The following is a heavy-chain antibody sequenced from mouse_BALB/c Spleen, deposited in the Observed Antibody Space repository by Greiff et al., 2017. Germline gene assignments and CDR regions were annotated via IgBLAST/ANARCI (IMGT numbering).Heavy chain of an antibody. CDR3: ARYSDYDGFAY. D-gene: IGHD2-4*01. V-gene: IGHV5-17*02. J-gene: IGHJ3*01. CDR1: GFTFSSFG. Sequence: EVKLMDSGGGLVQPGGSRKLSCAASGFTFSSFGMHWVRQAPEKGLEWVAYISSGSSTIYYADTVKGRFTISRDNPKNTLFLQMTSLRSEDTAMYYCARYSDYDGFAYWGQGTLVTVSA. CDR2: ISSGSSTI.